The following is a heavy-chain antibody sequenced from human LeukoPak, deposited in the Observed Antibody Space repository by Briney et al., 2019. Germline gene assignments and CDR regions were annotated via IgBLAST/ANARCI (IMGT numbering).Heavy chain of an antibody. J-gene: IGHJ4*02. CDR3: ARTTGTFDC. CDR1: GDSVSSKSAA. V-gene: IGHV6-1*01. CDR2: TYYRSKWYT. D-gene: IGHD1-1*01. Sequence: SQTLSLTSAISGDSVSSKSAAWNWIRQSPSRGLEWLGRTYYRSKWYTEFALSVRSRITINPDTSKNQFSLQLKSATPEDTAVYYCARTTGTFDCWGQGTLVTVSS.